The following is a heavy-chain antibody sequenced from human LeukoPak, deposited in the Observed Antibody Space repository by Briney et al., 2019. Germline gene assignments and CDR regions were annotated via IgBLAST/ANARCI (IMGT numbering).Heavy chain of an antibody. CDR3: ARDLPRKPMVFRFDP. J-gene: IGHJ5*02. CDR2: INPNSGGT. D-gene: IGHD3-10*01. CDR1: GYTFTGYY. Sequence: SVKVSCKASGYTFTGYYMHWVRQAPGQGLEWMGWINPNSGGTNYAQEFQGRVTMTRDTSISTAYMELSSLRSEDTAVYYCARDLPRKPMVFRFDPWGQGTLVTVSS. V-gene: IGHV1-2*02.